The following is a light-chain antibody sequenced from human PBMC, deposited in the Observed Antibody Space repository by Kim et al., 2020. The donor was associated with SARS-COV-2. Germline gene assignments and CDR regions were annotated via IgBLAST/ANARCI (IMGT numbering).Light chain of an antibody. J-gene: IGLJ1*01. Sequence: QSALTQPASVSGSPGQSITISCTGTSSDVGSYEHVSWYQQYPGKAPKLIIYDVSNRPSGISNRFSGSKSGNTASLTISGLQAEDEADYHCTSYTGRHSYVFGTGTQLTVL. CDR2: DVS. CDR1: SSDVGSYEH. V-gene: IGLV2-14*03. CDR3: TSYTGRHSYV.